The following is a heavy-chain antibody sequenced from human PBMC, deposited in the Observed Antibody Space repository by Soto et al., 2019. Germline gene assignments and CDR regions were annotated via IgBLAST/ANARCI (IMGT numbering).Heavy chain of an antibody. CDR2: IIPIFDAT. J-gene: IGHJ4*02. V-gene: IGHV1-69*01. CDR3: ARDLPNRSGRV. D-gene: IGHD3-10*01. Sequence: QVQLVQSGPEVKKPGSSVKVSCKVSGGPFSTLSISWVRQAPGQGLMWMGGIIPIFDATNYAQMFQGRVTITADDSTSTAYMELSSLRSDDTAVYYCARDLPNRSGRVWGTGTLVTVSS. CDR1: GGPFSTLS.